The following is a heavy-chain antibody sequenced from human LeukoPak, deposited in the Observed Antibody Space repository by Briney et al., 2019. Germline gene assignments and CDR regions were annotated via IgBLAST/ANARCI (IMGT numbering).Heavy chain of an antibody. Sequence: GGSLRLSCSASGFIFSSYAMHWVRQAPGKGLEYVSAIIANGGTTYYADSVKGRFTISRDNSKDTLFLQMSSLRAEDTAVYYCVKDSRITIFGVPFFGYWGQGTLVTVSS. D-gene: IGHD3-3*01. J-gene: IGHJ4*02. V-gene: IGHV3-64D*09. CDR1: GFIFSSYA. CDR3: VKDSRITIFGVPFFGY. CDR2: IIANGGTT.